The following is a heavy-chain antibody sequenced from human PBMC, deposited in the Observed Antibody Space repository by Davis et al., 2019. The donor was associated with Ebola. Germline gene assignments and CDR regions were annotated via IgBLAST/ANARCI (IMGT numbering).Heavy chain of an antibody. Sequence: MPSETLSLTCTVSGGSVSSGSYYWSWIRQPPGKGLEWIGYIYHSGSTYYNPSLKSRVTISVDRSKNQFSLKLSSVTAADTAVYYCARDFPSGEGAFDIWGQGTMVTVSS. CDR1: GGSVSSGSYY. CDR2: IYHSGST. V-gene: IGHV4-30-2*01. J-gene: IGHJ3*02. D-gene: IGHD3-10*01. CDR3: ARDFPSGEGAFDI.